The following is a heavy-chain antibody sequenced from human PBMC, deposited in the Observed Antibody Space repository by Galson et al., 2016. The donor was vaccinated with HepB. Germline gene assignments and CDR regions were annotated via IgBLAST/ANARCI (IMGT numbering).Heavy chain of an antibody. CDR3: ARHDYYDSSGGCDY. Sequence: QSGAEVKKPGDSLTISCKGSGYSFTNYWITWVRQMPGKGLEWMGIIYPGDSDTRYNTSFQDQVSFSSDKSINTAYLQWSSLKASDTAMYYCARHDYYDSSGGCDYWGQGTLVTVSS. V-gene: IGHV5-51*01. J-gene: IGHJ4*02. D-gene: IGHD3-22*01. CDR2: IYPGDSDT. CDR1: GYSFTNYW.